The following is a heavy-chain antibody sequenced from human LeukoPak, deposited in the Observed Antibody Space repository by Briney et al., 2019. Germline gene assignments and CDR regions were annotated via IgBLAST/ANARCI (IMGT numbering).Heavy chain of an antibody. D-gene: IGHD6-19*01. CDR3: ARGSGWYFY. V-gene: IGHV4-30-2*01. CDR2: IYHSGST. Sequence: ASQTLSLTCAVSGGSISSGGYSWSWIRQPPGKGLEWIGYIYHSGSTYYNPSLKSRITISVDRSKNQFSLKLSSVTAADTAVYYCARGSGWYFYWGQGTLVTVSS. CDR1: GGSISSGGYS. J-gene: IGHJ4*02.